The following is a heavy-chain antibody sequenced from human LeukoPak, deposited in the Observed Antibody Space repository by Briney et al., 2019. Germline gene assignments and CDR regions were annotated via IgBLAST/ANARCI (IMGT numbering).Heavy chain of an antibody. CDR3: ARGTAARPSYFDY. CDR2: INPSGGST. J-gene: IGHJ4*02. CDR1: GYTFTSYY. Sequence: ASVKVSRKASGYTFTSYYMHWVRQAPGQGLEWMRIINPSGGSTSYAQKFQGRVTMTRDMSTSTVYMELSSLRSEDTAVYYCARGTAARPSYFDYWGQGTLVTVSS. D-gene: IGHD6-6*01. V-gene: IGHV1-46*01.